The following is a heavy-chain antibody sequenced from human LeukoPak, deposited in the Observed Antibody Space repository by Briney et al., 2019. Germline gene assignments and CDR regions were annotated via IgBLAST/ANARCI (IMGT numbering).Heavy chain of an antibody. Sequence: ASVKVSCKASGYTFTSYGISWVRQAPGQGLEWMGWMNPNSGNTGYAQKFQGRVTMTRNTSISTAYMELSSLRSEDTAVYYCARRGYSWYYVYWGQGTLVTVSS. CDR3: ARRGYSWYYVY. J-gene: IGHJ4*02. CDR1: GYTFTSYG. D-gene: IGHD5-18*01. V-gene: IGHV1-8*02. CDR2: MNPNSGNT.